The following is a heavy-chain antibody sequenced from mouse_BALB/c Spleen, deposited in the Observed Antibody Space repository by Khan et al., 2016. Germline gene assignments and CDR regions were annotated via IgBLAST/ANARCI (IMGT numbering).Heavy chain of an antibody. CDR1: GFAFSSYW. CDR3: ARHHYYGLLDY. Sequence: EVKLLESGGGLVQPGGSLKLSCAASGFAFSSYWMSWVRQAPGKGLEWIGEINPDSSPINYTPSLTDKFIISNDNATNPLYLKLIQVRSADTALFYGARHHYYGLLDYWGQGTLVTVSA. J-gene: IGHJ3*01. D-gene: IGHD1-2*01. CDR2: INPDSSPI. V-gene: IGHV4-1*02.